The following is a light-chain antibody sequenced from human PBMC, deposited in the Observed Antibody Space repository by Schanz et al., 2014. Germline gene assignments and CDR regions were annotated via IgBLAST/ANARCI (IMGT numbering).Light chain of an antibody. CDR1: SGHRTYV. J-gene: IGLJ3*02. Sequence: QLVLTQSSSASASLGSSVKLTCTLSSGHRTYVIAWHQQQPGKAPRYLMKIEGSGRYYKGSGVPDRFSGSTSGADRYLTISNRQSEDEADYYCETWDSNTVFGGGTKLTVL. CDR3: ETWDSNTV. V-gene: IGLV4-60*03. CDR2: IEGSGRY.